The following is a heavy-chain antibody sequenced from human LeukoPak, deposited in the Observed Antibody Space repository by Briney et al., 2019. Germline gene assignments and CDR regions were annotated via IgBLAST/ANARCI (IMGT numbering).Heavy chain of an antibody. CDR3: ARDYGGDY. CDR2: ISYDGSNK. Sequence: GGSLRLSCAASGFTFSSYGMHWVRQAPGKGLEWVAVISYDGSNKYYADSVKGRFTISRDNSKNTLYLQMNSLRAEGTAVYYCARDYGGDYWGQGTLVTVSS. D-gene: IGHD4-23*01. CDR1: GFTFSSYG. V-gene: IGHV3-30*03. J-gene: IGHJ4*02.